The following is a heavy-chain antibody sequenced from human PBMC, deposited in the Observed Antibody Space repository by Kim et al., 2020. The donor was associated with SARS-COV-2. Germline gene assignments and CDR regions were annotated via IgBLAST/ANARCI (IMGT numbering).Heavy chain of an antibody. Sequence: GRFTISRDNSKNTLYLQMNSLRAEDTAVYYCAKDTNIMITFGGVIVPPDYWGQGTLVTVSS. CDR3: AKDTNIMITFGGVIVPPDY. D-gene: IGHD3-16*02. V-gene: IGHV3-23*01. J-gene: IGHJ4*02.